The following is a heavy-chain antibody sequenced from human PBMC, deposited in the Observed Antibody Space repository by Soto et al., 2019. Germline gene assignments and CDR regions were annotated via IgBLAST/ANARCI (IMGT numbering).Heavy chain of an antibody. CDR2: IYYSGST. V-gene: IGHV4-61*01. CDR1: GGSVSSGSNY. CDR3: ARGGSYTWDNWFDP. J-gene: IGHJ5*02. D-gene: IGHD1-26*01. Sequence: PLETLSLTCTVSGGSVSSGSNYWSWIRQPPGKGLEWIGYIYYSGSTNYNPSLKSRVTISVDTSKNQFSLKLSSVTAADTGVFYCARGGSYTWDNWFDPWGQGTLVTVSS.